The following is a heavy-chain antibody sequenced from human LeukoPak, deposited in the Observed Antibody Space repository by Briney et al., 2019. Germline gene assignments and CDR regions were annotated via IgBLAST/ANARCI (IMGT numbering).Heavy chain of an antibody. J-gene: IGHJ5*02. CDR3: ARRDAEVFGETPPAA. CDR2: LYPADSDT. D-gene: IGHD3-10*02. Sequence: GESLKISSKGSADKSRTTWSTCLGHMPGKGLEWMVILYPADSDTRYSPSLQGQVTMSADKSINTSYLQSRSLKASHTAMYYCARRDAEVFGETPPAAWGQGTLVSVSS. V-gene: IGHV5-51*01. CDR1: ADKSRTTW.